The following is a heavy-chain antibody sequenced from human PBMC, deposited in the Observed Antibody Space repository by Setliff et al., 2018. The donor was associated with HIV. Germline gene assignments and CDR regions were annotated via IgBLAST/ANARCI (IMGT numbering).Heavy chain of an antibody. Sequence: ASVKVSCKASGGTFSSYAISWVRQAPGQGLEWMGGIIPIFGTANYAQKFQGRVTITTDESTNIAHMELSSLTFEDTAVYYCAREGDFGYAAGRHLDSWGQGTLVTVSS. CDR3: AREGDFGYAAGRHLDS. CDR2: IIPIFGTA. V-gene: IGHV1-69*05. J-gene: IGHJ4*02. D-gene: IGHD2-21*01. CDR1: GGTFSSYA.